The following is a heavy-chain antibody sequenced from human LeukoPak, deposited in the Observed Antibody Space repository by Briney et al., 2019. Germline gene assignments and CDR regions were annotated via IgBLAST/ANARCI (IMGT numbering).Heavy chain of an antibody. Sequence: PSETLSLTCTVSGGSISSYYWSWIRQPPGKGLEWIAYIHYSGSTNYNPSLKSRVTISVDTSKNQFSLKLSSVTAAGTAVYYCARGRDGYPKGYWYFDLWGRGTLVTVSS. CDR3: ARGRDGYPKGYWYFDL. V-gene: IGHV4-59*01. D-gene: IGHD5-24*01. CDR2: IHYSGST. J-gene: IGHJ2*01. CDR1: GGSISSYY.